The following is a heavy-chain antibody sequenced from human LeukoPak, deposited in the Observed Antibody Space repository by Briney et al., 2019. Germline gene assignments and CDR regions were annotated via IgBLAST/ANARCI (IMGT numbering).Heavy chain of an antibody. Sequence: ASVKVSCKASGYTFTSYDNNWVRQATGQGLEWMGWMNPDSGNTGYAQKFQGRVTMTRNTSISTAYMELSSLRSEDTAVYYCAKRGYSYGDFDYWGRGTLVTVSS. D-gene: IGHD5-18*01. CDR3: AKRGYSYGDFDY. V-gene: IGHV1-8*01. CDR2: MNPDSGNT. CDR1: GYTFTSYD. J-gene: IGHJ4*02.